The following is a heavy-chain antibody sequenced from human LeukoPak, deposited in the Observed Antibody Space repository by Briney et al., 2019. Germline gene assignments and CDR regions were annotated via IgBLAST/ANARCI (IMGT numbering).Heavy chain of an antibody. CDR2: INHSGST. CDR1: GGSFSGYY. D-gene: IGHD6-19*01. V-gene: IGHV4-34*01. CDR3: ARRLYSGGWSYWFDP. J-gene: IGHJ5*02. Sequence: PSETLSLTCAVYGGSFSGYYRSWIRQPPGKGLEWIGEINHSGSTNYNPSLMSRVTISVATSKNQFSLKLASVTAADTAVYYCARRLYSGGWSYWFDPWGQGTLVTVSS.